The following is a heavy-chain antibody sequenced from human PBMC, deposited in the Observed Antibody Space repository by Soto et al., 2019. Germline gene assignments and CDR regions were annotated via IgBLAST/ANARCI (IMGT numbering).Heavy chain of an antibody. CDR3: ARDGRRGYNTYGMDV. D-gene: IGHD5-18*01. CDR1: GYSFTISA. J-gene: IGHJ6*02. CDR2: INAGNGNK. V-gene: IGHV1-3*01. Sequence: ASVKVSCKASGYSFTISAMHWVRQAPGQRLEWIGWINAGNGNKKYSQKFQGRVTITRDTSASTAYMELSSLTSEDTAVYYCARDGRRGYNTYGMDVWGQGTTVTVSS.